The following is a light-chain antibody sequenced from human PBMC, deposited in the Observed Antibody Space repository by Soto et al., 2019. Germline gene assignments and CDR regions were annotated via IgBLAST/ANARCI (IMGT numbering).Light chain of an antibody. J-gene: IGLJ3*02. CDR3: QTWGTGIRV. CDR1: SSHRSYA. CDR2: VNSDGSH. V-gene: IGLV4-69*01. Sequence: QLVLSQSPSASASLGASVKLTCTLSSSHRSYAIAWHQQQPAKGPRYLMRVNSDGSHSKVDGVPDRFSGSSSGAERYLTISSLQSEDEADYYCQTWGTGIRVFGGGTQLTVL.